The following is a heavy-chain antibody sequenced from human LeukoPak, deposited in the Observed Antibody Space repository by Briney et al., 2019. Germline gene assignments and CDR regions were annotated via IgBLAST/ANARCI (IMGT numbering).Heavy chain of an antibody. CDR1: GFTFSSYA. V-gene: IGHV3-23*01. J-gene: IGHJ3*02. CDR3: VRSEALHAFDI. D-gene: IGHD6-6*01. Sequence: GGSLRLSCAASGFTFSSYAMSWVRQAPGKGLEWVSAISGSGGSAYYADSVKGRFTISRDNSKNTLYLQMNSLRAEDTAVYYCVRSEALHAFDIWGQGTMVTVSS. CDR2: ISGSGGSA.